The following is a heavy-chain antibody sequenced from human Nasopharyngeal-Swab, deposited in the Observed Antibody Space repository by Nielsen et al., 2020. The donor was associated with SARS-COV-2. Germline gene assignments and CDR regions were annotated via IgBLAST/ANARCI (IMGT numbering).Heavy chain of an antibody. D-gene: IGHD6-19*01. V-gene: IGHV1-18*01. CDR2: ISAYNGNT. Sequence: WVRQAPGQGLEWMGWISAYNGNTNYAQKLQGRVTMTTDTSTCTAYMELRSLRSDDTAVYYCAMVVAGTIDYWGQGTLVTVSS. J-gene: IGHJ4*02. CDR3: AMVVAGTIDY.